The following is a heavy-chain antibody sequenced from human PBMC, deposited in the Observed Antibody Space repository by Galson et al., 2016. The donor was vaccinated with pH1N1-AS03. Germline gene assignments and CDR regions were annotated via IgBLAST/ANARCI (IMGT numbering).Heavy chain of an antibody. Sequence: SLRLSCAASGFTFSSYAMHWVRQAPGKGLEYVSAISGNGYSPYYANSVKGRFTISRDNSKSTLFLQMGSLRPEDRAVYYCARGPVSYSNYWFPPPDYWGQGTLVTVSS. CDR3: ARGPVSYSNYWFPPPDY. CDR1: GFTFSSYA. V-gene: IGHV3-64*01. CDR2: ISGNGYSP. J-gene: IGHJ4*02. D-gene: IGHD6-13*01.